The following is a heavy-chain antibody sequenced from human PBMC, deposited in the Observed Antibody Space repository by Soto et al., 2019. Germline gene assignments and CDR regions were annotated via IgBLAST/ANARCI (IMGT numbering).Heavy chain of an antibody. Sequence: ASVKVSCKASGYTFTSYGISWVRQAPGQGLERMGWISAYNGNTNCAQKLQGRVTMTTDTSTSTAYMELRSLRSDDTAVYYCARDLPRIAVAGTYYYYGMDVWGQGTTVTVSS. V-gene: IGHV1-18*04. J-gene: IGHJ6*02. CDR3: ARDLPRIAVAGTYYYYGMDV. CDR1: GYTFTSYG. CDR2: ISAYNGNT. D-gene: IGHD6-19*01.